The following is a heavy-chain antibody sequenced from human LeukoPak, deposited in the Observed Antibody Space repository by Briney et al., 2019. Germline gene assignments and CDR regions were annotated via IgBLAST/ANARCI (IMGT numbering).Heavy chain of an antibody. D-gene: IGHD6-19*01. CDR3: AKGGIAVAVYYMDV. V-gene: IGHV3-66*01. Sequence: GGSLRLSCAASGFIVSSNYMSWVRQAPGKGLEWVSVIYSDRTTKYAEFVKGRFTISRDNSKNTLYLQMNSLRAEDTAVYYCAKGGIAVAVYYMDVWGKGTTVTVSS. CDR2: IYSDRTT. J-gene: IGHJ6*03. CDR1: GFIVSSNY.